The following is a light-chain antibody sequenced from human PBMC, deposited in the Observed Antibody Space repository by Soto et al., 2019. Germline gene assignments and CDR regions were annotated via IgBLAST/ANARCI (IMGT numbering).Light chain of an antibody. J-gene: IGKJ4*01. CDR1: QSVSNS. Sequence: EIVLTQSPATLSLSPGERATLSCWASQSVSNSLAWYQQRPGQSPRLLIYDVSTRATGIPARFGGSGSGTDFPLTISSLETEDFAVYYWQQRTNWPLTFGGGTKVEI. CDR3: QQRTNWPLT. CDR2: DVS. V-gene: IGKV3-11*01.